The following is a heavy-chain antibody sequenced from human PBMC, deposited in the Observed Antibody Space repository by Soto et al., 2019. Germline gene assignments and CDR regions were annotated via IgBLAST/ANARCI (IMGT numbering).Heavy chain of an antibody. D-gene: IGHD2-15*01. CDR2: IYWDDDK. V-gene: IGHV2-5*02. CDR3: AHRLCDSSCYWDVGFFNY. Sequence: SGPTLVNPTQTLTLTCTFSGFSLSTTGVGVGWIRQAPGRALECLALIYWDDDKRYSPSLRSRLSVTKDTSKNQVVLTMTNMDPVDTGTYYCAHRLCDSSCYWDVGFFNYWGQGTLVTVSS. J-gene: IGHJ4*02. CDR1: GFSLSTTGVG.